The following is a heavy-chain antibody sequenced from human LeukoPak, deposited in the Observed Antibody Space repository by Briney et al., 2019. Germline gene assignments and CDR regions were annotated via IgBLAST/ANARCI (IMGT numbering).Heavy chain of an antibody. J-gene: IGHJ6*03. Sequence: SETLSLTCAVYGGSFSGYYWSWIRQPPGKGLEWIGEINHSGSTNYNPSLKSRVTISVDTSKNQFSLKLSSVTAADTAVYYCAREKDFYYYYMDVWGKGTTVTVSS. CDR2: INHSGST. V-gene: IGHV4-34*01. CDR1: GGSFSGYY. CDR3: AREKDFYYYYMDV.